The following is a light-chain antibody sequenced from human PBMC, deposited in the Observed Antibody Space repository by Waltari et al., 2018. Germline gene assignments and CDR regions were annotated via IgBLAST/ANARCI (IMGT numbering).Light chain of an antibody. CDR2: DAS. V-gene: IGKV1-33*01. J-gene: IGKJ5*01. Sequence: DIQMTQSPSSLSASVGDRVTITCQASQDISNYLNWYQQKPGKAPKLLIYDASKLQTGVPSRFSGSGSGTDCTVTISSLQPEDIATYYCQKYDNAAPITCGQGTRLEI. CDR1: QDISNY. CDR3: QKYDNAAPIT.